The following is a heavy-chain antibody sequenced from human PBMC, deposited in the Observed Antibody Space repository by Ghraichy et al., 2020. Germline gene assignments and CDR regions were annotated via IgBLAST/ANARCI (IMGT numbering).Heavy chain of an antibody. J-gene: IGHJ5*02. D-gene: IGHD3-10*01. CDR2: ISWNSGSI. CDR1: GFTFDDYA. CDR3: AKDKPPYGSGSPHWFDP. V-gene: IGHV3-9*01. Sequence: GGSLRLSCAASGFTFDDYAMHWVRQAPGKGLEWVSGISWNSGSIGYADSVKGRFTISRDNAKNSLYLQMNSLRAEDTALYYCAKDKPPYGSGSPHWFDPWGQGTLVTVSS.